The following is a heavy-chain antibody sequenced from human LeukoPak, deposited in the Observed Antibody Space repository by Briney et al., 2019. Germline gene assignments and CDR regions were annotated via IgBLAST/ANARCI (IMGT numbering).Heavy chain of an antibody. Sequence: SKTLSLTCTVSGGSISSYYWSWIRQPAGKGLEWIGRIYNRGSTNYDPSLKSRVTMSEDTSKNQFSLKLTSVTAADTAVYYCARGHGSFDSWGQGTLVTVSA. V-gene: IGHV4-4*07. CDR2: IYNRGST. D-gene: IGHD1-26*01. CDR3: ARGHGSFDS. J-gene: IGHJ4*02. CDR1: GGSISSYY.